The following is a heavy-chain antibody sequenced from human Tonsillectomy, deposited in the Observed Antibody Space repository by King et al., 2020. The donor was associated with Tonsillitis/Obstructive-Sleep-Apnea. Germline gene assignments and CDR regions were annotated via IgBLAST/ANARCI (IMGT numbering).Heavy chain of an antibody. CDR3: ATVGGDTTATPEAFNF. D-gene: IGHD1-1*01. Sequence: QLVQSGAEVKKPGESLKISCKGSGYNFTNYWVDWVRQMPEKGLEFMGRIYPGDSDTGYSPSFRGQVTISADKSITTAYLHWSSLKASDTAMYYCATVGGDTTATPEAFNFWGQGTMVTVSS. V-gene: IGHV5-51*01. CDR2: IYPGDSDT. CDR1: GYNFTNYW. J-gene: IGHJ3*01.